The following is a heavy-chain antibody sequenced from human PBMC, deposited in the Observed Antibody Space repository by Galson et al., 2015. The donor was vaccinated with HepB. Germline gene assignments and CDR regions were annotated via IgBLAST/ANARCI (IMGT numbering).Heavy chain of an antibody. D-gene: IGHD2-2*01. Sequence: SVKVSCKASGGTFSSYAISWVRQAPGQGLEWMGGIIPIFGTANYAQKFQGRVTITADESTSTAYMELSSLRSEDTAVYYCARGPAAIRRYYYYYMDVWGKGTTVTVSS. V-gene: IGHV1-69*13. J-gene: IGHJ6*03. CDR1: GGTFSSYA. CDR3: ARGPAAIRRYYYYYMDV. CDR2: IIPIFGTA.